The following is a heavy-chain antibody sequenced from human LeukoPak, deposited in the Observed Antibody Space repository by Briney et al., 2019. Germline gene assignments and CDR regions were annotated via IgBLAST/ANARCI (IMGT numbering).Heavy chain of an antibody. V-gene: IGHV1-8*03. CDR1: GYTFTGYY. CDR2: MNPNSGNT. CDR3: ARTYYDFWSGHYYYYYMDV. J-gene: IGHJ6*03. Sequence: ASVKVSCKASGYTFTGYYMHWVRQAPGQGLEWMGWMNPNSGNTGYAQKFQGRVTITRNTSISTAYMELSSLRSEDTAVYYCARTYYDFWSGHYYYYYMDVWGKGTTVTVSS. D-gene: IGHD3-3*01.